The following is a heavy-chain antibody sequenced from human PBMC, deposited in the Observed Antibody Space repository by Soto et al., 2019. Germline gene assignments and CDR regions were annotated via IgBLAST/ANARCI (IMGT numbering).Heavy chain of an antibody. D-gene: IGHD5-12*01. CDR1: GGSISSYY. Sequence: QVQLQESSPGLVKPSETLSLTCTVSGGSISSYYWSWIRQPAGKGLEWIGRIYTSGSTNYNPSLKSRVPRSVDTSKNQFSLKLSSVTDADTAVYYCAREGWGGYDPLGYYYGMDVWGQGTTVTVSS. J-gene: IGHJ6*02. CDR2: IYTSGST. CDR3: AREGWGGYDPLGYYYGMDV. V-gene: IGHV4-4*07.